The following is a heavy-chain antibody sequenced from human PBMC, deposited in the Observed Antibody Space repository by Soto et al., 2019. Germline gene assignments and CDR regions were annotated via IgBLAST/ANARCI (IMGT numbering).Heavy chain of an antibody. D-gene: IGHD2-2*01. CDR2: RNQDGSEV. J-gene: IGHJ6*03. V-gene: IGHV3-7*01. CDR3: ARDRPYCDSTSCSALWGYMDV. Sequence: EVQLVESGGGLVQPGGSLRLSCAASGFTFSNYWMTWVRQAPGKGLGWVANRNQDGSEVYFVASVKGRFTISRDNAKNSLSLQMNSLRAEDTAVYYCARDRPYCDSTSCSALWGYMDVWGKGTTVTVSS. CDR1: GFTFSNYW.